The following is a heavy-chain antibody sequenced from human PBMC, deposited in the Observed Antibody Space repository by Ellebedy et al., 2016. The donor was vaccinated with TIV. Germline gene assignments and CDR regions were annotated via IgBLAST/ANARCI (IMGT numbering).Heavy chain of an antibody. D-gene: IGHD6-19*01. CDR2: ISGRGGRK. CDR1: GFTFSRYA. CDR3: AKVRGGGSDSSAPRYYFDS. J-gene: IGHJ4*02. V-gene: IGHV3-23*01. Sequence: PGGSLRLSCAASGFTFSRYAMSWVRQAPGKGLEWVSAISGRGGRKYYADSVKGRFTISRDNSKNTLYLQMNSLRAEDTAVYYCAKVRGGGSDSSAPRYYFDSWGLGTLVTISS.